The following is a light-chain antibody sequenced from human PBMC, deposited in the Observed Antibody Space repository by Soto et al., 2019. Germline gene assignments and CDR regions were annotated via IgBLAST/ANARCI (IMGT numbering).Light chain of an antibody. CDR3: HQYDNWFPFT. V-gene: IGKV3-15*01. CDR2: GAS. CDR1: QSVGSN. Sequence: EVVLTQSPATLSVSPGERATLSCRASQSVGSNLGWYQRRPGQPPRLLIYGASTRATGIPARFSGSGSGTEFTLTISSLQSQDSAVYYCHQYDNWFPFTFGQGTRLEIK. J-gene: IGKJ5*01.